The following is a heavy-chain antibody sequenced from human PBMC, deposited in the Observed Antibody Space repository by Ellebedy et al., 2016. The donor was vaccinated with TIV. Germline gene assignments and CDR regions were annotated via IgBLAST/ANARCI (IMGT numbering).Heavy chain of an antibody. CDR3: ARDMGYGMDV. D-gene: IGHD3-10*01. V-gene: IGHV1-2*02. Sequence: AASVKVSCKASGYTFTAYYMFWVRPAPGQGLAWMGWSNPNSGGTNYAQKFQGRVTMTWNTAISTAYMGPSRLRSDETAVYFCARDMGYGMDVWGQGTTVTVSS. J-gene: IGHJ6*02. CDR2: SNPNSGGT. CDR1: GYTFTAYY.